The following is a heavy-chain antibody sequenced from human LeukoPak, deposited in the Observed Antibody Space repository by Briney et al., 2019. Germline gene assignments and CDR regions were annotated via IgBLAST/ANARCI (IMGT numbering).Heavy chain of an antibody. Sequence: GGSLRLSCAASGFTFSDYDMHWVRQATGKGLEWVSAIGTAGDTYYTGSVKGRFTISRENAKNSLYLQMNSLRAGDTAVYYCARVAKERVGGVYYFDYWDQGTLVTVSS. J-gene: IGHJ4*02. D-gene: IGHD1-1*01. CDR2: IGTAGDT. CDR1: GFTFSDYD. V-gene: IGHV3-13*01. CDR3: ARVAKERVGGVYYFDY.